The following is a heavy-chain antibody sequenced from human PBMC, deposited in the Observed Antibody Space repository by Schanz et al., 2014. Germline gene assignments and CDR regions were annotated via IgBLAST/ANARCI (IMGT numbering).Heavy chain of an antibody. CDR1: GYTFTSYD. Sequence: QVQLVQSGAEVKKPGASVRLSCEASGYTFTSYDINWVRQAPGQGLEWMGKINPSSGTTRIAQNFQGRLTVTRDTSTSTVNMELSSLRSEDTAVYYCAKTLFPGGTQTFGNWGRGTLVTVSS. CDR2: INPSSGTT. J-gene: IGHJ4*02. CDR3: AKTLFPGGTQTFGN. V-gene: IGHV1-46*01. D-gene: IGHD2-8*02.